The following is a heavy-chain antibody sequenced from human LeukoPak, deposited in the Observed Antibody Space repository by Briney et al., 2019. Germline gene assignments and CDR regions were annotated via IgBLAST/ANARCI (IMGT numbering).Heavy chain of an antibody. J-gene: IGHJ4*02. CDR3: ARGDYDSGHFFDY. CDR1: GYTFTSNY. D-gene: IGHD3-16*01. CDR2: INPSGGST. Sequence: GASVKVSCKASGYTFTSNYIHWARQAPGQGLEWMGIINPSGGSTSFAEKFQGRVTMTRDTSTSTVFMELSSLRSEDTAVYYCARGDYDSGHFFDYWGQGTLVTVSS. V-gene: IGHV1-46*01.